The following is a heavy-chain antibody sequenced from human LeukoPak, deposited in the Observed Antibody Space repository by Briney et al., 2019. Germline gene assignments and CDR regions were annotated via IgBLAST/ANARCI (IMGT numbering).Heavy chain of an antibody. CDR2: MNPNSGNT. CDR1: GYTFTSYD. D-gene: IGHD3-22*01. Sequence: ASAKVSCEASGYTFTSYDINWVRQAAGQGLEWMGWMNPNSGNTGYAQRFQGRVTMTRDTSISTAYMELSSLRSEDTAVYYCARVSETPAYYYTSGYYYLGYWGQGTLVTVSS. CDR3: ARVSETPAYYYTSGYYYLGY. J-gene: IGHJ4*02. V-gene: IGHV1-8*01.